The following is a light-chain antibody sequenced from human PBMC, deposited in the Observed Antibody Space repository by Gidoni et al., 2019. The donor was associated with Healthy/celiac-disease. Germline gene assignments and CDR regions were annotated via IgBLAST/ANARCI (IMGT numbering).Light chain of an antibody. CDR2: DVS. CDR1: SSDVGGYNY. Sequence: QSALTQPASVYGSPGQSITISCPGTSSDVGGYNYFSWYQQHPGKAPKLLIYDVSNRPSGVSNRFSGSKSGNTASLTISGLQAEDEADYYCSSYTSSSTLYVFGTGTKVTVL. V-gene: IGLV2-14*01. CDR3: SSYTSSSTLYV. J-gene: IGLJ1*01.